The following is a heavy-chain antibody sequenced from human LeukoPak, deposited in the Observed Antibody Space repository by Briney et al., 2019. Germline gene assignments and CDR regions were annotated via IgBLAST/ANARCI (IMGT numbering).Heavy chain of an antibody. CDR2: IYYRGST. J-gene: IGHJ6*02. CDR1: GGSISSYY. CDR3: ARERSNLGMDV. Sequence: PSETLSLTCTVSGGSISSYYWSWIRQPPGKGLEWIGYIYYRGSTNYNPSLKSRVTISVDTSKNQFSLKLSSVTAADTAVYYCARERSNLGMDVWGQGTTVTVSS. D-gene: IGHD1-26*01. V-gene: IGHV4-59*01.